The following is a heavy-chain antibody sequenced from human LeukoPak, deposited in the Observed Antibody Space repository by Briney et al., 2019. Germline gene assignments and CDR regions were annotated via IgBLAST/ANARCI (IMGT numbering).Heavy chain of an antibody. V-gene: IGHV1-69*06. J-gene: IGHJ4*02. CDR2: IIPMLGTP. D-gene: IGHD2-2*01. Sequence: SVKVSCKASGGTFSSYDISWVRQASGQGLEWVGEIIPMLGTPNYAQKFQSRVTITADKSTSTAYMDLSSLRSEDTAVYYCASGTTDIVVVPATLRNYYFDYWGQGTLVTVSS. CDR1: GGTFSSYD. CDR3: ASGTTDIVVVPATLRNYYFDY.